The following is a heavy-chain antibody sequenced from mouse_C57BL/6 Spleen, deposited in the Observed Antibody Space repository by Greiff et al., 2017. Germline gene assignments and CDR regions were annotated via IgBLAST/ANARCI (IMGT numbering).Heavy chain of an antibody. J-gene: IGHJ4*01. V-gene: IGHV5-17*01. CDR1: GFTFSDYG. Sequence: DVTLVESGGGLVKPGGSLKLSCAASGFTFSDYGMHWVRQAPEKGLEWVAYISSGSSTIYYADTVKGRFTITRDNAKNTLFLQMTSLRSEDAAMYYCARGGYYGYYAMDYWGQGTSVTVSS. D-gene: IGHD1-1*01. CDR2: ISSGSSTI. CDR3: ARGGYYGYYAMDY.